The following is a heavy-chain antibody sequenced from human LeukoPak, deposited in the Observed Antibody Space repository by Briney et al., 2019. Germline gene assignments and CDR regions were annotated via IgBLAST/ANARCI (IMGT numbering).Heavy chain of an antibody. CDR3: ARMARSIVGRPEAFDI. CDR2: IDWDDDK. CDR1: GFSLTTSGMC. Sequence: SGPALVKPTQTLTLTCTFSGFSLTTSGMCVNWIRQPPGKALEWLARIDWDDDKYYSTSLRTRLTISKDTSQNQVVLIVTNMDPVDTATYCWARMARSIVGRPEAFDIWGQGTMVTVS. V-gene: IGHV2-70*11. J-gene: IGHJ3*02. D-gene: IGHD6-6*01.